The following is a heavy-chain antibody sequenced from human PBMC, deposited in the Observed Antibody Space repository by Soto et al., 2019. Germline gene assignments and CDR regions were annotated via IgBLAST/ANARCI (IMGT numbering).Heavy chain of an antibody. CDR2: IYYSGST. CDR1: GGSISRREYY. Sequence: PSETLSLTCTVSGGSISRREYYLGWLRQPPGKGLEWIGTIYYSGSTYYNPSLKSRVTISVDTSKNQFSLKLSSVTAADTAVYYCATRNWFDPWGQGTLVTVSS. V-gene: IGHV4-39*01. J-gene: IGHJ5*02. CDR3: ATRNWFDP.